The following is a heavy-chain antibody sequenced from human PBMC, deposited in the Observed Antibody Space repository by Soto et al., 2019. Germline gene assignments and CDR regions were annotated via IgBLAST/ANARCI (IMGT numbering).Heavy chain of an antibody. CDR1: GFTFSSYA. Sequence: QVQLVESGGGVAQPGRSLRLSCAASGFTFSSYAMHWVRQAPGKGLEWVAVISYDGSNKYYADSVKGRFTISRDNSKNTLYLQMNSLRAEDTAVYYCARDLYYDSSGPCFDPWGQGTLVTVSS. J-gene: IGHJ5*02. CDR2: ISYDGSNK. CDR3: ARDLYYDSSGPCFDP. D-gene: IGHD3-22*01. V-gene: IGHV3-30-3*01.